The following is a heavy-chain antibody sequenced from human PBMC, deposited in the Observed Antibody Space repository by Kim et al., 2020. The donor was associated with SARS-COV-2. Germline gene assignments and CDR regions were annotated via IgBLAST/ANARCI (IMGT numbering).Heavy chain of an antibody. CDR3: VSSGDFGVVIPPYYFDY. CDR2: IKQDGSEK. CDR1: GFTFSSYW. D-gene: IGHD3-3*01. Sequence: GGSLRLSCAASGFTFSSYWMSWVRQAPGKGLEWVANIKQDGSEKYYVDSVKGRFTISRDNAKNSLYLQMNSLRAEDTAVYYCVSSGDFGVVIPPYYFDYWGQGTLVTVSS. J-gene: IGHJ4*02. V-gene: IGHV3-7*01.